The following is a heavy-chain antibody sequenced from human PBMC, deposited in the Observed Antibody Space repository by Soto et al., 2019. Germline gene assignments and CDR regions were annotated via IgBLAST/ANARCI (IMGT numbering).Heavy chain of an antibody. CDR1: GGAISSGGYY. J-gene: IGHJ4*02. CDR3: ARTGGYCSGGACYPHYLDY. CDR2: MYYTGRS. Sequence: SETLSLTCTVSGGAISSGGYYWSWIRQYPGKGLEWIGYMYYTGRSYYNPSLKSRVTISIDTSKNQFSLKLNSVTAADTAVYSCARTGGYCSGGACYPHYLDYWAQGTLVTVSS. D-gene: IGHD2-15*01. V-gene: IGHV4-31*03.